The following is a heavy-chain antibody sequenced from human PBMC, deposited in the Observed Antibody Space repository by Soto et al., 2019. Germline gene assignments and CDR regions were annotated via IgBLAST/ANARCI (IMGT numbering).Heavy chain of an antibody. J-gene: IGHJ5*02. CDR2: ISAYNGNT. Sequence: GASVKVSCTASGYTFTSYGSSWVRQAPGQGLEWMGWISAYNGNTNYAQKLQGRVTMTTDTSTSTAYMELRSLRSDDTAVYYCARDSLTTVTRDWFDPWGQGTLVTVSS. CDR3: ARDSLTTVTRDWFDP. V-gene: IGHV1-18*01. D-gene: IGHD4-17*01. CDR1: GYTFTSYG.